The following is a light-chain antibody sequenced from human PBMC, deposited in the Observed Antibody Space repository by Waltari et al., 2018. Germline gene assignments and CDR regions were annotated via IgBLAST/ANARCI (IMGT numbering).Light chain of an antibody. CDR3: QQYKDLPRT. CDR2: DAS. V-gene: IGKV1-33*01. Sequence: DIQMTQSPSSMSASVGARVSITCQASQDISIYLSWYQQKPGKAPKVLIYDASNLETGDPSRFTGSRSGTDFTFTISSLQPEDIATYYCQQYKDLPRTFGQGTKVEIK. J-gene: IGKJ1*01. CDR1: QDISIY.